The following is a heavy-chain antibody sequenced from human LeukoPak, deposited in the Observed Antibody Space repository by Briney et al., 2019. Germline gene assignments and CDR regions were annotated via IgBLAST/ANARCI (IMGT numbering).Heavy chain of an antibody. V-gene: IGHV5-10-1*01. Sequence: GESLRISGKGPGYSFTSYWISWVRQMPGKGPGWMGRIDPSDSCTNYSPSFQGHVTISADKSISTAYLQWSSLKASDTAMYYCARSGYCSGGSCYTSRDYYYYYGMDVWGKGTTVTVSS. CDR1: GYSFTSYW. D-gene: IGHD2-15*01. CDR2: IDPSDSCT. CDR3: ARSGYCSGGSCYTSRDYYYYYGMDV. J-gene: IGHJ6*04.